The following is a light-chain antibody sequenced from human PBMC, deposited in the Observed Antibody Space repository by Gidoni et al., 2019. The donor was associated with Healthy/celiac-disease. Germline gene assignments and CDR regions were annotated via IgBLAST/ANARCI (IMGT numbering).Light chain of an antibody. Sequence: DIQMTQSPSTLSASVGDRVTITCRASQSISSLLAWYQQKPGKAPKLLIYDASSLESGVPSRFSCSGSGTEFTLTISSLQPDDFATYYCQQYNSYPWTFGQGTKVEIK. CDR2: DAS. CDR1: QSISSL. J-gene: IGKJ1*01. CDR3: QQYNSYPWT. V-gene: IGKV1-5*01.